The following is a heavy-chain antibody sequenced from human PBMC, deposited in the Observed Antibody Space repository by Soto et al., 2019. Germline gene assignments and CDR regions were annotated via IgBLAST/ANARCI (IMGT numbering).Heavy chain of an antibody. Sequence: GGSLRLSCVASGFTFGSYGMHWVRQAPGKGLEWVAYILYNGTIKSYGDSVKGRFIISRDNTKSTMYLQMNSLRAEDTATYHCAKEMTTNPFEYWGQGALVTVSS. J-gene: IGHJ4*02. D-gene: IGHD4-17*01. CDR3: AKEMTTNPFEY. CDR2: ILYNGTIK. CDR1: GFTFGSYG. V-gene: IGHV3-30*02.